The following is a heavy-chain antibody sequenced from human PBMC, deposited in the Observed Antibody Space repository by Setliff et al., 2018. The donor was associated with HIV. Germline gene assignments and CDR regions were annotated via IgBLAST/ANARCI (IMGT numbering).Heavy chain of an antibody. Sequence: PSETLSLTCTVSGGSFSSYYWSWIRQPPGKALEWIGYIYTSGSTNYNPSLKSRLTISVDTSKSQFSLRLTSVTAADTAIYYCARQVSIPGVAIIPVDYWGQGALVTVSS. CDR1: GGSFSSYY. CDR2: IYTSGST. V-gene: IGHV4-59*08. J-gene: IGHJ4*02. CDR3: ARQVSIPGVAIIPVDY. D-gene: IGHD3-22*01.